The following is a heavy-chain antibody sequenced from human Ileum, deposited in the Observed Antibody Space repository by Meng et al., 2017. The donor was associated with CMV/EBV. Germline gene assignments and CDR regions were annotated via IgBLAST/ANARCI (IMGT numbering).Heavy chain of an antibody. J-gene: IGHJ4*02. D-gene: IGHD3-22*01. CDR2: IKTKTDGGTT. CDR3: TTGTYDSRTLHY. CDR1: GFTFSSYW. V-gene: IGHV3-15*01. Sequence: GGSLRLSCAASGFTFSSYWMHWVRQAPGKGLEWVGRIKTKTDGGTTDYAAPVKGRFTISRDDSKNTLYLQMNSLKTEDTALYYCTTGTYDSRTLHYWGQGTLVTVSS.